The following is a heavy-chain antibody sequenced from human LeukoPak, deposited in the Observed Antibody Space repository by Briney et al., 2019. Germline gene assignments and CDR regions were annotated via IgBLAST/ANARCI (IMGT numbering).Heavy chain of an antibody. D-gene: IGHD3-10*01. V-gene: IGHV4-4*07. CDR3: ARAYYYGSGSYLLDP. Sequence: PSETLSLTCTVSGGTISSYYWSWIRQPAGKGLEWIGRIYTSGSTNYNPSLKSRVTMSVDTSKNQFSLKLSSVTAADTAVYYCARAYYYGSGSYLLDPWGQGTLVTVSS. CDR1: GGTISSYY. CDR2: IYTSGST. J-gene: IGHJ5*02.